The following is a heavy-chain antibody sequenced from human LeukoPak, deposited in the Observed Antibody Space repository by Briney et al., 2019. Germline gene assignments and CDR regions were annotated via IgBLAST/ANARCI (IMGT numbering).Heavy chain of an antibody. CDR2: INHSGST. J-gene: IGHJ5*02. CDR3: ASLGGLPFDP. CDR1: GGSFSGYY. V-gene: IGHV4-34*01. D-gene: IGHD5-12*01. Sequence: SETLSLTCAVYGGSFSGYYWSWIRQPPGKGLEWIGEINHSGSTNYSPSLKSRVTISVDTSKNQFSLKLSSVTAADTAVYYCASLGGLPFDPWGQGTLVTVSS.